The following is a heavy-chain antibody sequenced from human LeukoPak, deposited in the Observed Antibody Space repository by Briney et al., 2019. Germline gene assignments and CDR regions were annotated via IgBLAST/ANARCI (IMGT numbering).Heavy chain of an antibody. Sequence: PGGSLRLSCAASGFTFTSYGMHWVRQAPGKGLEWVAFIWDDGSGKYYADSVKGRFTISRYNSKNTLYLQMNSLRHEDTAVYQCTKSDSSGYRTYHFDYWGQGTLVAVSS. J-gene: IGHJ4*02. CDR2: IWDDGSGK. CDR1: GFTFTSYG. D-gene: IGHD3-22*01. CDR3: TKSDSSGYRTYHFDY. V-gene: IGHV3-30*02.